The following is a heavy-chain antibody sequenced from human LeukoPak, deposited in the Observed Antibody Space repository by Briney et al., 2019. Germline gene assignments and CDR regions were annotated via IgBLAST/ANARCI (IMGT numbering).Heavy chain of an antibody. CDR2: ISWNSGTI. CDR3: AKDQDFDS. V-gene: IGHV3-9*01. CDR1: GFIFDDYA. Sequence: GGSLTLSCAASGFIFDDYAMHWVRPAPGKGLEWVSGISWNSGTIGYADSVKGRFTISRDNAKNSLYLQMNSLRADDTALYYCAKDQDFDSWGQGTLVTVSS. J-gene: IGHJ4*02.